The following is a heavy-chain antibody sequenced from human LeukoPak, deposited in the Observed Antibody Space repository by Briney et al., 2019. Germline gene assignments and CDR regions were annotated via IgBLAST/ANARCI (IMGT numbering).Heavy chain of an antibody. CDR2: IYHSGST. CDR3: ASTNWNYINY. Sequence: SETLSLTCIVSGGSISSSNYYWGWIRQPPGKGLEWIGSIYHSGSTYYNPSPKSRVTISVDTSKNQFSLKLSSVTAADTAVYYCASTNWNYINYWGQGTLVTVSS. D-gene: IGHD1-7*01. CDR1: GGSISSSNYY. V-gene: IGHV4-39*07. J-gene: IGHJ4*02.